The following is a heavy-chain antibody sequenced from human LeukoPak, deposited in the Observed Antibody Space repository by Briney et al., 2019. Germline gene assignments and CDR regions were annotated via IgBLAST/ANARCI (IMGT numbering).Heavy chain of an antibody. Sequence: SETLSLTCAVSGGSISSGDYYWSWIRQPPGKGLEWIGYIYYSGSTYYNPSLKSRVTILVDTSKNQFSLKLSSVTAADTAVYYCARGRWRGALGMDVWGQGTTVTVSS. CDR2: IYYSGST. CDR1: GGSISSGDYY. V-gene: IGHV4-30-4*01. J-gene: IGHJ6*02. D-gene: IGHD2-15*01. CDR3: ARGRWRGALGMDV.